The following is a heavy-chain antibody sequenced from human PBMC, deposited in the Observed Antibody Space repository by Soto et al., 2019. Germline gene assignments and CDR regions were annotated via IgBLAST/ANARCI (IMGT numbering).Heavy chain of an antibody. J-gene: IGHJ4*02. V-gene: IGHV3-9*01. CDR3: AKLARGGSSRSDY. D-gene: IGHD2-15*01. CDR2: LNWDSGSI. Sequence: EGQLVESGGALVQPGRSLRLSCGASGFTFDDHAMHWVRQAPGKGLEWVSGLNWDSGSISYADSVKGRFTISRDNAKNSLYLPKNRLRGDDTDFYYCAKLARGGSSRSDYWGQGNLVNVSS. CDR1: GFTFDDHA.